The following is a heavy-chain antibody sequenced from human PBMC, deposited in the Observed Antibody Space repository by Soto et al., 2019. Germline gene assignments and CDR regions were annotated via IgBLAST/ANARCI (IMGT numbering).Heavy chain of an antibody. V-gene: IGHV3-49*03. CDR1: GFTFGGYA. D-gene: IGHD4-17*01. CDR2: IRTKAFGGTP. Sequence: GGSLRLSCTASGFTFGGYAMTWFRQAPGKGLEWVGFIRTKAFGGTPEYAASVKGRFTISRDDSRNIAYLQMNSLKTEDTAVYYCAKLPWADYGGIFDPWGQGTLVTVSS. CDR3: AKLPWADYGGIFDP. J-gene: IGHJ5*02.